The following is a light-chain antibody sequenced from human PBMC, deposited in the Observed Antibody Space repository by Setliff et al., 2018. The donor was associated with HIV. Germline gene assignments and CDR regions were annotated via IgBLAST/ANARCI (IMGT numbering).Light chain of an antibody. V-gene: IGLV2-14*01. Sequence: SVLAQPASVSGSPGQSITISCTGTNSDVGGFNSVSWYQQNPGKAPKLMIYEVSNRPSGVSNRFSASKSGNTASLTISGLQAEDEADYFCSSYTSSSTLVFGTGTKVTVL. J-gene: IGLJ1*01. CDR3: SSYTSSSTLV. CDR1: NSDVGGFNS. CDR2: EVS.